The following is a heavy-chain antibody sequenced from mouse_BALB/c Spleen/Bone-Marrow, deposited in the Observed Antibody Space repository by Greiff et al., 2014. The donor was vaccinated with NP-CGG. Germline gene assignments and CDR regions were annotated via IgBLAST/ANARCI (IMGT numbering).Heavy chain of an antibody. D-gene: IGHD1-1*01. V-gene: IGHV1S22*01. Sequence: LKQSGSELVRPGASVKLSCKASGYTFTSYWMHWVKQRPGQGLEWIGKFYPGSGSTNYDEKFKSKATLTVDTSSSTAYMQLSSLTSEDSAVYYCTRDYDWVPDYWGQGTTLTVSS. J-gene: IGHJ2*01. CDR1: GYTFTSYW. CDR3: TRDYDWVPDY. CDR2: FYPGSGST.